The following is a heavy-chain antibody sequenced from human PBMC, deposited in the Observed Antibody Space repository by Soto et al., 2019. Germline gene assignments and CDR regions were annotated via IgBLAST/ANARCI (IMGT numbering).Heavy chain of an antibody. Sequence: QVQLVQSGAEVKKPGASLKVSCKASGYTFTSYDINWVRQATGQGLEWMGWMNPNSGNTGYAQKFQGRVTMTRNTSISTAYMELSSLRSEDTAVYYCARSRKVARTNCWFDPCGQGTLVTVSS. J-gene: IGHJ5*02. CDR1: GYTFTSYD. V-gene: IGHV1-8*01. D-gene: IGHD1-1*01. CDR3: ARSRKVARTNCWFDP. CDR2: MNPNSGNT.